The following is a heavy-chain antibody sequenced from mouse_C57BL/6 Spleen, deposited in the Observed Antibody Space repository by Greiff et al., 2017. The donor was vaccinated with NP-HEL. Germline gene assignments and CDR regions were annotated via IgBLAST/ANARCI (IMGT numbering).Heavy chain of an antibody. V-gene: IGHV5-17*01. CDR2: ISSGSSTI. J-gene: IGHJ4*01. Sequence: EVHLVESGGGLVKPGGSLKLSCAASGFTFSDYGTHWVRQAPEKGLEWVAYISSGSSTIYYADTVKGRFTISRDNAKNTLFLQMTSLRSEDTAMYYCARPDGNYGNYAMDYWGQGTSVTVSS. CDR1: GFTFSDYG. D-gene: IGHD2-1*01. CDR3: ARPDGNYGNYAMDY.